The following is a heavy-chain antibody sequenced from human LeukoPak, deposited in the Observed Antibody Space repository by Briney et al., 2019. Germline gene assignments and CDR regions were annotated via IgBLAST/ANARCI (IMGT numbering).Heavy chain of an antibody. D-gene: IGHD1-26*01. CDR1: GFTFSSYW. CDR2: IKQDGSEK. CDR3: ARDKIVGATHLDY. J-gene: IGHJ4*02. V-gene: IGHV3-7*01. Sequence: GGSLRLSCAASGFTFSSYWMNWVRQASGKGLEWVANIKQDGSEKYYVDSVKGRFTISRDNAKNSLYLQMNSLRAEDTAVYYCARDKIVGATHLDYWGQGTLVTVSS.